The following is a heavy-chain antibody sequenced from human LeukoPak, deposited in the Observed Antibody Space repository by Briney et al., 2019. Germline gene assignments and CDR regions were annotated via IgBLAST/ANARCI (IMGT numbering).Heavy chain of an antibody. CDR3: AGPWDQVGFDP. J-gene: IGHJ5*02. CDR2: INTNSGGT. V-gene: IGHV1-2*02. Sequence: EASVNDSCMASGYTFTGYYIHWVRQAPGQGLEWMGWINTNSGGTNYAQKFQGRVTMTRDTSISTAYMELSRLRPDDTAVYYCAGPWDQVGFDPWGQGTLVSVSS. D-gene: IGHD1-26*01. CDR1: GYTFTGYY.